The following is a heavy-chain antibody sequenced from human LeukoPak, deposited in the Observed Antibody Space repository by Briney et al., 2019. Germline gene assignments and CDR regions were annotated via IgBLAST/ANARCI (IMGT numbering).Heavy chain of an antibody. D-gene: IGHD3-10*01. CDR2: IYYSGST. V-gene: IGHV4-59*01. J-gene: IGHJ4*02. CDR1: GGSISSYY. Sequence: SETLSLTCTVSGGSISSYYWSWIRQPPGKGLEWIGYIYYSGSTNYNPSLKSRVTISVDTSKNQFSLKLSSVTAADTAVYYRAGGFGDPFDYWGQGTLVTVSS. CDR3: AGGFGDPFDY.